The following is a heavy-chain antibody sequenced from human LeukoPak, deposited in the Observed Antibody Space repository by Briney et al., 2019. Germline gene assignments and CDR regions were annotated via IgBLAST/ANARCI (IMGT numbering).Heavy chain of an antibody. CDR3: ASWPGGWYGEDS. CDR1: GFTVSSNF. V-gene: IGHV3-53*01. J-gene: IGHJ4*02. D-gene: IGHD6-19*01. CDR2: IYGGGSA. Sequence: GGSLRLSCAASGFTVSSNFMSWVRQAPGKGLEWVSVIYGGGSAYYADSVKGRFTISRDTSKNTLYLQMNSLRAEDTAVYYCASWPGGWYGEDSWGQGTLVTVSS.